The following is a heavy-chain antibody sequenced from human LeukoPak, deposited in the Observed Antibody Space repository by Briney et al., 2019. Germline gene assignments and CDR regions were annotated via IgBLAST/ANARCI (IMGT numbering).Heavy chain of an antibody. CDR1: GYTFTSYY. J-gene: IGHJ3*02. D-gene: IGHD6-6*01. CDR3: ARLRIAARPEAFDI. CDR2: INPSGGST. V-gene: IGHV1-46*01. Sequence: ASVKVSCKASGYTFTSYYMHWVRQAPGQGLEWMGIINPSGGSTSYARRFQGRVTMTRDMSTSTVYMELSSLRSEDTAVYYCARLRIAARPEAFDIWGQGTMVTVSS.